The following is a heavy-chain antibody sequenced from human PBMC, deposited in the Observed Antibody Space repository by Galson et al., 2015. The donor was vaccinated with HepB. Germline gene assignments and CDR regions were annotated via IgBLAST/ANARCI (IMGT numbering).Heavy chain of an antibody. D-gene: IGHD2-15*01. CDR3: ARDGLGCSGGSCYAYYYYMDV. J-gene: IGHJ6*03. Sequence: CKASGYTFTSYAMHWVRQAPGQRLEWMGWINAGNGNTKYSQKFQGRVTITRDTSASTAYMELSSLRSEDTAVYYCARDGLGCSGGSCYAYYYYMDVWGKGTTVTVSS. V-gene: IGHV1-3*01. CDR2: INAGNGNT. CDR1: GYTFTSYA.